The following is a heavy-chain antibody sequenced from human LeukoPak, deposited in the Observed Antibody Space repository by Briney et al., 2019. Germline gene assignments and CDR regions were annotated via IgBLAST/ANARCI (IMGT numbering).Heavy chain of an antibody. CDR3: ARDRLDTIFGVVTAFDY. CDR1: GGSISSYY. Sequence: PSETLSLTCNVSGGSISSYYWNWIRQPPGKGLEWVGYIYYSGITNYNPSLKSRVTISVDTSKNQFSLKLSSVTAADTAVYYCARDRLDTIFGVVTAFDYWAREPWSPSPQ. D-gene: IGHD3-3*01. V-gene: IGHV4-59*12. J-gene: IGHJ4*02. CDR2: IYYSGIT.